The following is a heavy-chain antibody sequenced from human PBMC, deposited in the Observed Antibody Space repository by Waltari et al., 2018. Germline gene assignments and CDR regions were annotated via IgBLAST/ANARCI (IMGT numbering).Heavy chain of an antibody. J-gene: IGHJ3*02. CDR1: GYSISSGYY. V-gene: IGHV4-38-2*02. CDR3: ARDMGGGAAAGTWAFDI. D-gene: IGHD6-13*01. CDR2: IYHSGST. Sequence: QVQLQESGPGLVKPSETLSLTCAVSGYSISSGYYWGWIRQPPGKGLEWIGSIYHSGSTYYNPSLKSRVTISVDTSKNQFSLKLSSVTAADTAVYYCARDMGGGAAAGTWAFDIWGQGTMVTVSS.